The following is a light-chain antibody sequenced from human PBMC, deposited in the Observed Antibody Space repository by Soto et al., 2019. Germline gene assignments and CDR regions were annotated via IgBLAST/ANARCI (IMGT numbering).Light chain of an antibody. Sequence: EIVLTQSPATLSLSPGEKATLSCRASQSVSSYLAWYQQKPGQAPRLLIYDASNRATGIPARFSGSGSGTDFTLTISSLEPEDFAVYYCQQHSNWPWTFXQGTKVDIK. CDR1: QSVSSY. J-gene: IGKJ1*01. CDR3: QQHSNWPWT. V-gene: IGKV3-11*01. CDR2: DAS.